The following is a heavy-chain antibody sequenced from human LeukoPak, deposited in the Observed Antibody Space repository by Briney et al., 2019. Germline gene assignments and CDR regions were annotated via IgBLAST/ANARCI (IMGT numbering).Heavy chain of an antibody. CDR2: ISAYNGNT. CDR3: ARVPHYYDSSGYIDY. V-gene: IGHV1-18*01. D-gene: IGHD3-22*01. J-gene: IGHJ4*02. Sequence: ASVKVSCKASGYTFTSYGISWVRQAPGQGLEWIVWISAYNGNTNYAQKLQGRVTMTTDTSTSTAYMELRSLRSDDTAVYYCARVPHYYDSSGYIDYWGQGTLVTVSS. CDR1: GYTFTSYG.